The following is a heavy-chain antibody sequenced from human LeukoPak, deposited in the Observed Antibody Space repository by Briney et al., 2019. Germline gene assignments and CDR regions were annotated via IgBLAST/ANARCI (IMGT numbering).Heavy chain of an antibody. CDR3: AREHYFYHMDA. Sequence: GSLRLSCAASGFTFSSYAMSWVRQAPGKGLEWVSVIYSGGSTYYADSVKGRFTISRDNSKNTLYLQMNSLRAEDTAVYYCAREHYFYHMDAWGEGTTVTVSS. CDR2: IYSGGST. V-gene: IGHV3-66*01. J-gene: IGHJ6*03. CDR1: GFTFSSYA.